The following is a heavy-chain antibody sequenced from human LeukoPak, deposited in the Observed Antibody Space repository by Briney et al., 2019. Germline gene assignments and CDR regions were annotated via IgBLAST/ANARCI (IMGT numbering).Heavy chain of an antibody. D-gene: IGHD3-22*01. J-gene: IGHJ4*02. CDR3: ARDYYDSSGYYYFDY. CDR1: GFTFSSYW. CDR2: IKQDGTEK. V-gene: IGHV3-7*01. Sequence: PGGSLRLSCAASGFTFSSYWMSWVRQAPGKGLEWVAKIKQDGTEKYYVDSVKGRFTISRDNAKNSLYLQMNSLRAEDTAVYYCARDYYDSSGYYYFDYWGQGTLVTVSS.